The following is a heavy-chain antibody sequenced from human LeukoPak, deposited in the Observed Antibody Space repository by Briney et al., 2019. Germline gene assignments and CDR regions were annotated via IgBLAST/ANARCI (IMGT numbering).Heavy chain of an antibody. Sequence: GGSLRLSCAASGFTFSSYAMSWVRQAPGKGLEWVSAISGSGGSTDYADSVKGRFTISRDNSKNTLYLQMNSLRAEDTAVYYCAKAIYDYVWGSYRYIDYWGQGTLVTVSS. CDR3: AKAIYDYVWGSYRYIDY. D-gene: IGHD3-16*02. V-gene: IGHV3-23*01. CDR2: ISGSGGST. J-gene: IGHJ4*02. CDR1: GFTFSSYA.